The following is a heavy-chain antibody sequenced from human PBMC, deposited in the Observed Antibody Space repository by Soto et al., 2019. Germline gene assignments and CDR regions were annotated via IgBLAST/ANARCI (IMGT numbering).Heavy chain of an antibody. Sequence: QVQLVESGGGVVQPGRSLRLSCAASGFTFSSYGMHWVRQAPGKGLEWVAVIWYDGSNKYYADSVKGRFTISRDNSKNTLYLQMNSLRAEDTAVYYCARVGDSSPPSPGDYYYGMDVWGQGTTVTVSS. V-gene: IGHV3-33*01. J-gene: IGHJ6*02. CDR1: GFTFSSYG. CDR2: IWYDGSNK. D-gene: IGHD7-27*01. CDR3: ARVGDSSPPSPGDYYYGMDV.